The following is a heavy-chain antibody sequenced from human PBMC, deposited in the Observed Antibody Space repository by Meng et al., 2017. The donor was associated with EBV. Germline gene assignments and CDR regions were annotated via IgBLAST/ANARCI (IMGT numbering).Heavy chain of an antibody. CDR1: CFMFSSDY. J-gene: IGHJ3*02. D-gene: IGHD3/OR15-3a*01. CDR2: IRTKGHSYTT. V-gene: IGHV3-72*01. CDR3: ARGKGLRRAFDT. Sequence: VHLVDPGGGSVQPVGSRSISCAASCFMFSSDYMVWVRHEPGKGLVWVSRIRTKGHSYTTEYVASVKGIFTISSDASTTSLYLQMNSTKTEDTAVYFCARGKGLRRAFDTWGQGTMVTVSS.